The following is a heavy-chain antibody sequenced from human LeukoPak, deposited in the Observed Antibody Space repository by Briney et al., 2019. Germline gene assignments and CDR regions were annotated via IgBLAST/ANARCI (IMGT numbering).Heavy chain of an antibody. V-gene: IGHV1-3*01. CDR1: GYTFTSYA. Sequence: ASVKVSCKASGYTFTSYAMHWVRQAPGQRLEWMGWINAGNGNTKYSQKFQGRVTITRDTSASTAYMELSSLRSEDTAVYYCARGYCSGGSCSETDYWGQGTLVTVSS. CDR3: ARGYCSGGSCSETDY. D-gene: IGHD2-15*01. J-gene: IGHJ4*02. CDR2: INAGNGNT.